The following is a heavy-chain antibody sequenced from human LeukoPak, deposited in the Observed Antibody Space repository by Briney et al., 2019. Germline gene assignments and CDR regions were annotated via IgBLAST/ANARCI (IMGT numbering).Heavy chain of an antibody. CDR1: GDSVSINSAS. J-gene: IGHJ5*02. CDR2: TYYRSKWYN. V-gene: IGHV6-1*01. CDR3: ARERYSSGWYWGVGWFDP. D-gene: IGHD6-19*01. Sequence: SQSLSLTCAISGDSVSINSASSNWIRQSPSRGLEWLGMTYYRSKWYNDYAVSVKSLLTINPDTSKNQFSMQLNSVTPEDTAVYYCARERYSSGWYWGVGWFDPWGQGTLVTVSS.